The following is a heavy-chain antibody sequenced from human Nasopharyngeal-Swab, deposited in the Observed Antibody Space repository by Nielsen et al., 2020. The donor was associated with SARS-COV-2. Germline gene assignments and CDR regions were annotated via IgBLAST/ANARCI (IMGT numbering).Heavy chain of an antibody. J-gene: IGHJ4*02. CDR1: GFTFSDYY. CDR2: ISSSGSTI. D-gene: IGHD2-8*01. Sequence: GESLKISCAASGFTFSDYYMSWLRQAPGKGLEWVSYISSSGSTIYYADSVKGRFTISRDNAKNSLYLQMNSLRDEDTAVYYCARSADIVLMVYAIPRGPFDYWGQGTLVTVSS. V-gene: IGHV3-11*04. CDR3: ARSADIVLMVYAIPRGPFDY.